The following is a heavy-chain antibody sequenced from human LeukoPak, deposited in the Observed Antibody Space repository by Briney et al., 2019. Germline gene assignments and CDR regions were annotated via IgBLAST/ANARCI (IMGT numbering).Heavy chain of an antibody. D-gene: IGHD3/OR15-3a*01. CDR3: ARQTGSGLFILP. CDR2: INHSGST. Sequence: SETLSLTCAVYGGSFSGYYWSWIRQPPGKGLEWIGEINHSGSTNYNPSLKSRVTISVDASKNQFSLKLSSVTAADTAVYYCARQTGSGLFILPGGQGTLVTVSS. V-gene: IGHV4-34*01. CDR1: GGSFSGYY. J-gene: IGHJ4*02.